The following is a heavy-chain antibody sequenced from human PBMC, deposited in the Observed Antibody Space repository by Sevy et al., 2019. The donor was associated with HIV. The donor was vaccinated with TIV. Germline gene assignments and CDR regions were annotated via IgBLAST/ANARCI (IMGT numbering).Heavy chain of an antibody. D-gene: IGHD2-2*01. J-gene: IGHJ5*02. CDR2: INPNSGGT. V-gene: IGHV1-2*02. Sequence: ASVKVSCKASGYTFTGYYMHWVRQAPGQGLEWMGWINPNSGGTNYAQKFQGRVTMTRDTSISTAYMELSRLRSDDTAVNYCARIQRQKDIVVVPAARGWFDPWGQGTLVTVSS. CDR1: GYTFTGYY. CDR3: ARIQRQKDIVVVPAARGWFDP.